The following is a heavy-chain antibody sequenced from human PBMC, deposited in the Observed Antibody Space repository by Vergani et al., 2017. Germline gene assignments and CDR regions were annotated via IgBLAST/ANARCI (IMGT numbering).Heavy chain of an antibody. CDR1: GASIRSSNYY. D-gene: IGHD6-19*01. Sequence: QLQLQESGPGLVKPSATLSLTCSVSGASIRSSNYYLGWIRQPPGKGLEWIASIYYSGCTYYNPSLKSRVTISVDKSKNQFSLKLSSVTAADTALYFCAGHSTVEWLVKLGWIDPWGQGILVTVSS. CDR2: IYYSGCT. CDR3: AGHSTVEWLVKLGWIDP. J-gene: IGHJ5*02. V-gene: IGHV4-39*01.